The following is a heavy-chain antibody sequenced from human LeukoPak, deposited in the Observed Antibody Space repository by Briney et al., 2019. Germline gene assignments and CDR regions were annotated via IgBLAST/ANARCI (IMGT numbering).Heavy chain of an antibody. CDR3: AKDRNNYDYFDY. Sequence: GGSLRLSGAASGFTFSSYGMHWVRQAPGKGREWVAVISYGGSNKYYADSVKGRFTISRDNSKNTLYLQMNSLRAEDTAVYYCAKDRNNYDYFDYWGQGTLVTVSS. V-gene: IGHV3-30*18. J-gene: IGHJ4*02. CDR2: ISYGGSNK. D-gene: IGHD4-11*01. CDR1: GFTFSSYG.